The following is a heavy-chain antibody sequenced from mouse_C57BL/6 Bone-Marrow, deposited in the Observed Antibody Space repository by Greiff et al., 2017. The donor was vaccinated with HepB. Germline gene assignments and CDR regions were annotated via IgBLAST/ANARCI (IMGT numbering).Heavy chain of an antibody. V-gene: IGHV1-53*01. Sequence: QVQLQQPGTELVKPGASVKLSCKASGYTFTSYWMHWVKQRPGQGLEWIGNINPSNGSTKYNEKFKGKATLTADKSSSTAYMQLNSLTSEDSAVYFCADSSGYFFDYWGQGTTLTVSS. J-gene: IGHJ2*01. CDR2: INPSNGST. D-gene: IGHD3-2*02. CDR1: GYTFTSYW. CDR3: ADSSGYFFDY.